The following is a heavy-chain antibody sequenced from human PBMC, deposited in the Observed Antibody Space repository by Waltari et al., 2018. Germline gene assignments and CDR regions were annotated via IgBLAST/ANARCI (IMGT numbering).Heavy chain of an antibody. CDR3: SRQVLGYCTSAACRRLES. Sequence: QVQLLESGPGLVESSETLSLTCDVSGYAVNSAFYWGWIRQAPGEGLEWVATVYHDGTTFYNPSLKSRLSVSMDTSKNQISLTLKSVTAADTAVYHCSRQVLGYCTSAACRRLESWGQGTLVTVSS. CDR1: GYAVNSAFY. D-gene: IGHD2-2*03. J-gene: IGHJ4*02. CDR2: VYHDGTT. V-gene: IGHV4-38-2*01.